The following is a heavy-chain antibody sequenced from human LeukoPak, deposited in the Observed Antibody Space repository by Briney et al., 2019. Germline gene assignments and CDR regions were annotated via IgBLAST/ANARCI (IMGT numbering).Heavy chain of an antibody. V-gene: IGHV4-59*01. J-gene: IGHJ3*02. Sequence: SETLSLTCTVSGGSISSYYWSWIRQPPGKGLEWIGYIYYSGSTNYNPSLKSRVTISVDTSKNQFSLKLSSVTAADTAVYYCARDKPLYYDILTGHRSDAFDIWGQGTMVTVSS. D-gene: IGHD3-9*01. CDR3: ARDKPLYYDILTGHRSDAFDI. CDR2: IYYSGST. CDR1: GGSISSYY.